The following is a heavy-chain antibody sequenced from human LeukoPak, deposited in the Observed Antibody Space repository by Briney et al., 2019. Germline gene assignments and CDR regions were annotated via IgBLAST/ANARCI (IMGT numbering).Heavy chain of an antibody. CDR3: ARLIGPPGAGTNLDY. J-gene: IGHJ4*02. V-gene: IGHV4-59*08. D-gene: IGHD6-13*01. CDR1: GGSISSYY. Sequence: KPSETLSLTCTVSGGSISSYYWSWIRQPPGRGLEWIGYIYYSGSATYNPSLKSRVTISVDTSKNQFSLRLSSVTAADTAVYYCARLIGPPGAGTNLDYWGQGTLVPVSS. CDR2: IYYSGSA.